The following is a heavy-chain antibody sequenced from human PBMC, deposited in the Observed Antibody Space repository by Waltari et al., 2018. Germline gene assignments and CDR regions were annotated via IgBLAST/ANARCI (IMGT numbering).Heavy chain of an antibody. CDR1: GYTFNTYD. CDR3: TRGWDD. CDR2: MNPDSDDT. V-gene: IGHV1-8*03. Sequence: QVQLVQSGAEVKKPGASVRISCKTSGYTFNTYDINWVRQASGQGLEWMGGMNPDSDDTGYAQKFQGRLTITGDSSVSTAYMELTGLTSEDTAVYYCTRGWDDWGQGTLVTVSS. J-gene: IGHJ4*02.